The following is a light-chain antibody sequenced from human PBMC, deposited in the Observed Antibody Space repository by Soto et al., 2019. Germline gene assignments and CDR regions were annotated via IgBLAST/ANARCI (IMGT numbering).Light chain of an antibody. Sequence: QSALTQPASVSGSPRQSITISCTGTSSDVGSYNLVSWYQQHPGKAPKLIIYEGTKRPAGVSIRFSGPKSGNTASLTISGLQTEDEADFYCCSYAGNSTWVFGGGTQLTVL. CDR3: CSYAGNSTWV. CDR2: EGT. V-gene: IGLV2-23*01. J-gene: IGLJ3*02. CDR1: SSDVGSYNL.